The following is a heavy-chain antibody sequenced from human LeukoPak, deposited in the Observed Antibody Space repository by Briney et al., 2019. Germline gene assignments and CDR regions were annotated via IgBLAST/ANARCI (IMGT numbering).Heavy chain of an antibody. Sequence: GASVKVSCKASGGTFSSYAISWVRQAPGQGLEWMGGIIPIFGTANYAQKFQGRVTITADESTSTAYMELSSLRSEDTAVYYCARDLFPAATAGYYYYYMDVWGKGTTVTISS. CDR1: GGTFSSYA. V-gene: IGHV1-69*01. CDR2: IIPIFGTA. J-gene: IGHJ6*03. D-gene: IGHD2-15*01. CDR3: ARDLFPAATAGYYYYYMDV.